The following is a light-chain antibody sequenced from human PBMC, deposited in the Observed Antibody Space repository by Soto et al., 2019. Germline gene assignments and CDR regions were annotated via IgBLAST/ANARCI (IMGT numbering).Light chain of an antibody. CDR1: QSVTNNY. J-gene: IGKJ2*01. Sequence: EIVLTQSPGTLSLSPGERATLSCRASQSVTNNYLAWYQQKPGQALRLLIYGASTRATVIPDRFSGGGSGAVITLIISGLEPDDCAVYYCQRYGGSRTFGQGTKLEIK. V-gene: IGKV3-20*01. CDR3: QRYGGSRT. CDR2: GAS.